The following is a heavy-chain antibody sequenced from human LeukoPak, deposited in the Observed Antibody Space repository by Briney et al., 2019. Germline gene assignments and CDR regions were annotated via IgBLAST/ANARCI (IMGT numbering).Heavy chain of an antibody. V-gene: IGHV4-34*01. CDR2: INHSGST. D-gene: IGHD3-10*01. CDR3: ARDRNGGSGSYYTY. CDR1: GGSFSGYY. J-gene: IGHJ4*02. Sequence: SETLSLTCAVYGGSFSGYYWSWIRQPPGKGLEWIGEINHSGSTNYNPSLKSRVTISVDTSKNQFSLKLSSVTAADTAVYYCARDRNGGSGSYYTYWGQGTLVTVSS.